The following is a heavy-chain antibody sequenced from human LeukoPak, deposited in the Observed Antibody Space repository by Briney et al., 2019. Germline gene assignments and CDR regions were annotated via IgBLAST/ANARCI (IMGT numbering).Heavy chain of an antibody. CDR1: GGTFSSYA. CDR2: IIPIFGTA. Sequence: SVKVSYKASGGTFSSYAISWVRQAPGQGLEWMGRIIPIFGTANYAQKFQGRVTITTDESTSTAYMELSSLRSEDTAVYYCAREDYYDSSGSRLYNWFDPWGQGTLVTVSS. CDR3: AREDYYDSSGSRLYNWFDP. J-gene: IGHJ5*02. D-gene: IGHD3-22*01. V-gene: IGHV1-69*05.